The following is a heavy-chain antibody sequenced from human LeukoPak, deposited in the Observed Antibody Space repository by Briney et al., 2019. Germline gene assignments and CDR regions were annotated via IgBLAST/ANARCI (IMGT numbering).Heavy chain of an antibody. Sequence: PGGSLRLSCAASGFTFSNYPMHWVRQAPGKGLEWVAVVSDDGNNIYYADSVKGRFTISRDNSKNTLYLQTNSLRAEDTALYYCVRDRDSTGYYDYWGQGTLVTVPS. J-gene: IGHJ4*02. CDR3: VRDRDSTGYYDY. CDR1: GFTFSNYP. CDR2: VSDDGNNI. D-gene: IGHD3-22*01. V-gene: IGHV3-30*04.